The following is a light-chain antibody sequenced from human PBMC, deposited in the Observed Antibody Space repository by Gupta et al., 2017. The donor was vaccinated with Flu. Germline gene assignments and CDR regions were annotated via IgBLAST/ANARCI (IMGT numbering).Light chain of an antibody. J-gene: IGKJ4*01. CDR2: AAS. CDR1: QGSSTY. V-gene: IGKV1-9*01. Sequence: DIQLTHSPSSLSASLGDRVPSTCRASQGSSTYLAWYQQKPGKAPRLLIYAASTLQRGGPSRFSGSGDGTEVTITISSLQPEDVATYYCQRRNSDPQVLSFGGGTKVEIK. CDR3: QRRNSDPQVLS.